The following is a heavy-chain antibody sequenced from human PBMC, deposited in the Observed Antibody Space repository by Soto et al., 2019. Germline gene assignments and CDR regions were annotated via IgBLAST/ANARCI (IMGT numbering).Heavy chain of an antibody. CDR1: GFTFSNAW. Sequence: EVQLVESGGGLVKPGGSLRLSCAASGFTFSNAWMSWVRQAPGKGLEWVGRIKSKTDGGTTDYAAPVKGRFTISRDDSKXXLYLQMNSLKTEDTAVYYCTTLSDSMIRRHYGMDVWGQGTTVTVSS. V-gene: IGHV3-15*01. D-gene: IGHD2-21*01. CDR2: IKSKTDGGTT. J-gene: IGHJ6*02. CDR3: TTLSDSMIRRHYGMDV.